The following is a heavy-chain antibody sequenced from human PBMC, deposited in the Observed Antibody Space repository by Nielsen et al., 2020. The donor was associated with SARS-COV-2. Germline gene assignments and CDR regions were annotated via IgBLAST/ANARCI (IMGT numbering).Heavy chain of an antibody. CDR2: IYHSEST. D-gene: IGHD4-17*01. CDR1: GGSISSGGYS. J-gene: IGHJ4*02. CDR3: ARVTTVTAFDY. V-gene: IGHV4-30-2*01. Sequence: SETLSLTCAVSGGSISSGGYSWSWIRQPPGKGLEWIGYIYHSESTYYNPSLKSRVTISVDRSKNQFSLKLSSVTAADTAVYYCARVTTVTAFDYWGQGTLVTVSS.